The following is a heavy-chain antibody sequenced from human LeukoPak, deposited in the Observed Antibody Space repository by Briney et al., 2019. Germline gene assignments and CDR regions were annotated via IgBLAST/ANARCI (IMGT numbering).Heavy chain of an antibody. D-gene: IGHD5-12*01. Sequence: GGSLRLSCAASGFSFDDYAMHWVRQAPGKGLEWVSGISWNSGIIGYVDSVKGRFTISRDNAKDSLYLQMNSLRAEDTAFYYCAINGGGDSGYGNFDYWGQGTLVTVSS. V-gene: IGHV3-9*01. J-gene: IGHJ4*02. CDR2: ISWNSGII. CDR3: AINGGGDSGYGNFDY. CDR1: GFSFDDYA.